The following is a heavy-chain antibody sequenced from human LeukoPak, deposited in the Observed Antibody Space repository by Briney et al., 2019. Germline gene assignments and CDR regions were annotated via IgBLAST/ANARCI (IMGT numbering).Heavy chain of an antibody. Sequence: GGSLRLSCAASGFTFSSYSMNWVRQAPGKGLEWVSYISSSSSTIYYADSVKGRFTISRDNAKNSLYLQMNSLRAEDTAVYYCAREYYYDSSGYPNWFDPWGQGTLVTVSS. V-gene: IGHV3-48*01. D-gene: IGHD3-22*01. J-gene: IGHJ5*02. CDR3: AREYYYDSSGYPNWFDP. CDR1: GFTFSSYS. CDR2: ISSSSSTI.